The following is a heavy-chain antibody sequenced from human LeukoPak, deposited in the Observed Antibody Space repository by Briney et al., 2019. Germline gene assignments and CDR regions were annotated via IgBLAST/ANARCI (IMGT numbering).Heavy chain of an antibody. Sequence: GGSLRLSCAASGFTFSDYYMSWIRQAPGKGLEWVSYISSSGSTIYYADSVKGRFTISRDNAKNSLYLQMNSLRAEDTAVYYCASISGSTGRLAFGIWGQGTMVTVSS. V-gene: IGHV3-11*04. CDR3: ASISGSTGRLAFGI. CDR1: GFTFSDYY. J-gene: IGHJ3*02. D-gene: IGHD1-26*01. CDR2: ISSSGSTI.